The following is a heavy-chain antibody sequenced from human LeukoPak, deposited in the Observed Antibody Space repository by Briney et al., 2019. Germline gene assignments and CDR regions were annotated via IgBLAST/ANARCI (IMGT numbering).Heavy chain of an antibody. D-gene: IGHD3-10*01. V-gene: IGHV3-48*03. Sequence: PGGSLRLSCEVSGFTFSNFETNWVRQAPGKGLEWVSYIDFSGGTIFYADSVKGRFTISRDNAKNSLYLQMNSLRAEDTAVYYCAKSFWWFGEFSPFDYWGQGTLLTVSS. CDR3: AKSFWWFGEFSPFDY. CDR1: GFTFSNFE. J-gene: IGHJ4*02. CDR2: IDFSGGTI.